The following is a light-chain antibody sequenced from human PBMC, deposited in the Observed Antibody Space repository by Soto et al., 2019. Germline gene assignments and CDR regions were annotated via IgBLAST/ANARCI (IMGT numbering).Light chain of an antibody. CDR3: CSYAVSYTLV. V-gene: IGLV2-11*01. J-gene: IGLJ3*02. CDR1: SSDVGGYNF. CDR2: DVS. Sequence: QSALTQPRSVSGSPGQSVTLSCTGTSSDVGGYNFVSWYQHHPGKAPKLMIYDVSKRPSGVPDRFSGSKSGSTASLTISRLQAEDEADYYCCSYAVSYTLVFGGGTKLTVL.